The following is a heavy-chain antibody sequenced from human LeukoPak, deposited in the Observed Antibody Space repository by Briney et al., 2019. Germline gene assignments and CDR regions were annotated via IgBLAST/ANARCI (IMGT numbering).Heavy chain of an antibody. CDR2: ISSSSSYI. J-gene: IGHJ4*02. D-gene: IGHD6-19*01. CDR3: ARSIAVSRPEDDY. V-gene: IGHV3-21*01. Sequence: GGSLRLSCAASGFTFSSYSMNWVRQAPGKWLEWVSSISSSSSYIYYADSVKGRFTISRDNAKNSLYLQMNSLRAEDTAVYYCARSIAVSRPEDDYWGQGTLVTVSS. CDR1: GFTFSSYS.